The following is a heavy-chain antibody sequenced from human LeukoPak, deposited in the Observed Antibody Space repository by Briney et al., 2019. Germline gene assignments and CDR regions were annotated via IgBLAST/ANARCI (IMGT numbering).Heavy chain of an antibody. J-gene: IGHJ6*02. CDR2: ISSSGSTI. V-gene: IGHV3-48*03. Sequence: GGSLRLSCAASGFTFSSYEMNWVRQAPGKGLEWVSYISSSGSTIYYADSVKGRFTISRDNAKNSLYLQMNSLRAEDTAVYYCARRGAHYYYGMDVWGQGTTVTVSS. D-gene: IGHD3-10*01. CDR1: GFTFSSYE. CDR3: ARRGAHYYYGMDV.